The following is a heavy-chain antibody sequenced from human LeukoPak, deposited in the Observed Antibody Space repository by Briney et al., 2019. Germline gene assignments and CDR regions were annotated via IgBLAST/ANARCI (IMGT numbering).Heavy chain of an antibody. CDR1: GFTFSSYW. J-gene: IGHJ4*02. D-gene: IGHD6-13*01. CDR3: ASGGTYSSSSFDY. V-gene: IGHV3-7*05. CDR2: IKQDGSEK. Sequence: GGSLRLSCAASGFTFSSYWMSWVRQAPGKGLEWGAHIKQDGSEKYYVDSVKGRFTISRDNAKNSLYLQMNSLRAEDTAVYYCASGGTYSSSSFDYWGQGTLVTVSS.